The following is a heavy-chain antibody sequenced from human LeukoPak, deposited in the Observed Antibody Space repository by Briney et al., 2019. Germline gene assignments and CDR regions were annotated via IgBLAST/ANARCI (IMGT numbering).Heavy chain of an antibody. J-gene: IGHJ6*03. D-gene: IGHD6-19*01. CDR1: GYTFTGYY. CDR3: AREAYSSGWYQTEYYYYMDV. V-gene: IGHV1-2*02. CDR2: INPNSGGT. Sequence: ASVKVSCKTSGYTFTGYYMHWVRQAPGQGLEWMGWINPNSGGTNYAQKLQGRVTMTTDTSTSTAYMELRSLRSDDTAVYYCAREAYSSGWYQTEYYYYMDVWGKGTTVTVSS.